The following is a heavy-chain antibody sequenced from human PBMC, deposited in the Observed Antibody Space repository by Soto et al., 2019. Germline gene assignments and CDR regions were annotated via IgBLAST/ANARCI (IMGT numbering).Heavy chain of an antibody. D-gene: IGHD2-15*01. CDR1: GDSFTSNW. Sequence: GESLKISCEVSGDSFTSNWFAWVRQKPGKGLECMGIIWPASSDIKYSPSFQGQVTISADRSSHTAYLHWSSLRASDTAIYYCASQGYCSGGSCYNYYYYGMDVWGQGTTVTVSS. CDR3: ASQGYCSGGSCYNYYYYGMDV. J-gene: IGHJ6*02. CDR2: IWPASSDI. V-gene: IGHV5-51*01.